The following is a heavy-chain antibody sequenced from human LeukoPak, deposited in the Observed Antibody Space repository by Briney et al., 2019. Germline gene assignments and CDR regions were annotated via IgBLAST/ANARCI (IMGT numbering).Heavy chain of an antibody. V-gene: IGHV3-7*01. CDR2: IKQDGSEK. D-gene: IGHD3-22*01. J-gene: IGHJ3*02. CDR1: GFTFSSYE. CDR3: AREDSSGYYRVDAFDI. Sequence: GGSLRLSCAASGFTFSSYEMHWVRQAPGKGLEWVANIKQDGSEKYYVDSVKGRFTISRDNAKNSLYLQMNSLRAEDTAVYYCAREDSSGYYRVDAFDIWGQGTMVTVSS.